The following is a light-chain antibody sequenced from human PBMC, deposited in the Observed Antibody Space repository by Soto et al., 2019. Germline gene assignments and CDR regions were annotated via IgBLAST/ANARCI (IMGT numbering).Light chain of an antibody. J-gene: IGLJ1*01. CDR2: EVS. CDR1: SSDVGGYNY. Sequence: QSVLTQPASVSGSPGQSITISCTGTSSDVGGYNYVSWYQQHPGKAPKLMIYEVSNRPSGVSNRFSGSKSGNTASLTISGLQAEDKADYYCSSYTSSSTLYYVFGTGTKLTVL. V-gene: IGLV2-14*01. CDR3: SSYTSSSTLYYV.